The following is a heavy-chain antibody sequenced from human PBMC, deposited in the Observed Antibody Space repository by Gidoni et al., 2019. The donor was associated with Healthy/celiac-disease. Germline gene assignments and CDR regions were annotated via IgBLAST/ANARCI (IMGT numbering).Heavy chain of an antibody. CDR3: ASQPQYYYDSSGYYKNDAFDI. Sequence: QVQLQESGPGLVKPSQTLSLTCTVSGGSISSGGYYWSWIRHHPGKGLEWIGYIYYSGSTYYNPSLKSRVTISVDTSKNQFSLKLSSVTAADTAVYYCASQPQYYYDSSGYYKNDAFDIWGQGTMVTVSS. V-gene: IGHV4-31*03. CDR2: IYYSGST. CDR1: GGSISSGGYY. D-gene: IGHD3-22*01. J-gene: IGHJ3*02.